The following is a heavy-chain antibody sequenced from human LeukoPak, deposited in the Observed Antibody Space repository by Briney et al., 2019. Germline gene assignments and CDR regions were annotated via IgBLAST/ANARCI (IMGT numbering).Heavy chain of an antibody. V-gene: IGHV1-2*02. CDR3: ARDRDTIPTTDAGGDHFHY. CDR2: INPNSGGT. J-gene: IGHJ4*02. Sequence: ASVKVSCKASGYTFTGYYMHWVRQAPGQGLEWMGWINPNSGGTNYAQKFQGRVTMTRDTSISTAYMELSRLRSDDTAVYYCARDRDTIPTTDAGGDHFHYRGQGTLVTVSS. D-gene: IGHD1-1*01. CDR1: GYTFTGYY.